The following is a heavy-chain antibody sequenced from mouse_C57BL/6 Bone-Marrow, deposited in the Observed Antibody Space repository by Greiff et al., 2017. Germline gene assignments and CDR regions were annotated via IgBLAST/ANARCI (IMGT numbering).Heavy chain of an antibody. CDR3: ASTVVASH. Sequence: QVQLQQSGPELVKPGASVKISCKASGYAFSSSWMNWVKQRPGKGLEWIGRIYPGDGDTNYNGKFKGKATLTADKSSSTAYMQLSSLASEDSAVXCWASTVVASHWGQGTTLTVSS. V-gene: IGHV1-82*01. D-gene: IGHD1-1*01. CDR1: GYAFSSSW. CDR2: IYPGDGDT. J-gene: IGHJ2*01.